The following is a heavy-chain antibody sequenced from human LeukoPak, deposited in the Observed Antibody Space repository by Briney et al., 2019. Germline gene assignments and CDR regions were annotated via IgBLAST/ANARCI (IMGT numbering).Heavy chain of an antibody. CDR3: ARDRGYLSFDF. V-gene: IGHV3-48*04. CDR2: ISSSGSTI. CDR1: GFTFSSYG. J-gene: IGHJ3*01. D-gene: IGHD2-15*01. Sequence: GGTLRLSCAASGFTFSSYGMNWVRQAPGKGLEWVSYISSSGSTIYYADSVKGRFTISRDNAKNSLYLQMNSLRAEDTAVYYCARDRGYLSFDFWGQGTMVTVSS.